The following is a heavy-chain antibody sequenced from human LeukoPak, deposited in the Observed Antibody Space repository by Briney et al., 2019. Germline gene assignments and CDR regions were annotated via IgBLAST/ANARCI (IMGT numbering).Heavy chain of an antibody. CDR1: GGSISNYY. CDR2: IYYSGST. J-gene: IGHJ5*02. D-gene: IGHD6-13*01. CDR3: ARDSSGWYHWFDP. Sequence: PSETLSLTCTVSGGSISNYYWSWIRQPPGKGLEWIGYIYYSGSTNYNPSLKSRVTISVDTSKNQISPELSSVTAADTAVYYCARDSSGWYHWFDPWGQGTLVTVSS. V-gene: IGHV4-59*01.